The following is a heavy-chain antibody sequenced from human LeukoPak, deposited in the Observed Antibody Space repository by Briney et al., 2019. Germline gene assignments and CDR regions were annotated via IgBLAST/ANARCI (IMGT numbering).Heavy chain of an antibody. CDR1: GGSISSYY. J-gene: IGHJ4*02. Sequence: SETLSLTCTVSGGSISSYYWSWIRQPPGKGLEWIGYIYYSGSTNYNPSLKSRVTISVDTSKNQFSLKLSSVTAADTAVYYCARESYGSGSYLDYWGQGTLVTVSP. D-gene: IGHD3-10*01. CDR3: ARESYGSGSYLDY. CDR2: IYYSGST. V-gene: IGHV4-59*01.